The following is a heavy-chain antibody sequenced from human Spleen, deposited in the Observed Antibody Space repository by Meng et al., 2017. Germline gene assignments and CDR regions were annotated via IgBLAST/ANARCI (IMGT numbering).Heavy chain of an antibody. CDR3: AKVEALTVDTISWAFDI. CDR1: RFTFSNFA. Sequence: GGSLRLSCTASRFTFSNFAMSWVRQAPGKGLGWVSGISGNGGTTYYADSVQGRFAISRDNSKNTVSLKMNSLTAENTSVYYCAKVEALTVDTISWAFDIWGQGTRVT. V-gene: IGHV3-23*01. D-gene: IGHD1-14*01. CDR2: ISGNGGTT. J-gene: IGHJ3*02.